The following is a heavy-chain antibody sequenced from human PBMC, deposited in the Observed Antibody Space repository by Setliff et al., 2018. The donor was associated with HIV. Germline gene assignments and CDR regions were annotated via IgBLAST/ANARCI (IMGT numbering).Heavy chain of an antibody. J-gene: IGHJ4*02. D-gene: IGHD6-6*01. CDR1: GDSLSSSSYY. Sequence: SETLSLTCTVSGDSLSSSSYYWGCIRQPPGKGLEWIGSIFYSGTTYYNPSLESRVTISVDTSKNQFSLKLSSVTAADTALYYCASALSIAAPRVWGQGTLVTVSS. V-gene: IGHV4-39*01. CDR3: ASALSIAAPRV. CDR2: IFYSGTT.